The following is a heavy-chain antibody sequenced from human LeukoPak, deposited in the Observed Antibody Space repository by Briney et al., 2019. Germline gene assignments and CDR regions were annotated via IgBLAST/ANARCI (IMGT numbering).Heavy chain of an antibody. Sequence: SETLSLTCTVSGGSISSSSYYWGWIRQTPGKGLEWIGSIYYSGNTYYNPSLKSRVSISVDTSKNQFSLKLSSVTAADTAVYYCARSYYDFRSGLVYWGQGTLVTVSS. CDR1: GGSISSSSYY. J-gene: IGHJ4*02. V-gene: IGHV4-39*07. CDR3: ARSYYDFRSGLVY. D-gene: IGHD3-3*01. CDR2: IYYSGNT.